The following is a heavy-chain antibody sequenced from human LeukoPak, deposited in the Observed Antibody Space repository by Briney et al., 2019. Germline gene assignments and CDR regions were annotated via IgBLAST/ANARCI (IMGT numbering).Heavy chain of an antibody. D-gene: IGHD3-22*01. V-gene: IGHV1-69*13. CDR3: ASGNLKYYYDSSGYHHYYYYGMDV. J-gene: IGHJ6*02. CDR1: GGTFSSYA. CDR2: IIPIFGTA. Sequence: SVKVSCKASGGTFSSYAISWVRQAPGQGLEWMGGIIPIFGTANYAQKFQGRVTITADESTSTAYMELSSLRSEDTAVYYCASGNLKYYYDSSGYHHYYYYGMDVWGQGTTVTVSS.